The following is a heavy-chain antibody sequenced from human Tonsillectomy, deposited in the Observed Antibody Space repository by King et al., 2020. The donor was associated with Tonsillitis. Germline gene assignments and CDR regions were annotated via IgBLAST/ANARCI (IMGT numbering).Heavy chain of an antibody. CDR3: AANPGGSRLPDCFDP. D-gene: IGHD3-16*01. CDR2: ISGSGGST. V-gene: IGHV3-23*04. J-gene: IGHJ5*02. CDR1: GFTFSSYA. Sequence: VQLVESGGGLVQPGGSLRLSCAASGFTFSSYAMSWVRQAPGKGLEWVSAISGSGGSTYYAVSVKGRFTISRDNSKNTLYLQMNSLRAEDTAVYYCAANPGGSRLPDCFDPWGQGTLVTVSS.